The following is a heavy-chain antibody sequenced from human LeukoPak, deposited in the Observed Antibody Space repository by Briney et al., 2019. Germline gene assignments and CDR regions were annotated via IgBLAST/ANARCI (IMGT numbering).Heavy chain of an antibody. CDR1: VFTFSSYS. J-gene: IGHJ4*02. CDR2: ISSGSKYI. V-gene: IGHV3-21*01. D-gene: IGHD5-18*01. CDR3: ARALSYSYGSIDF. Sequence: GGSLRLSCAASVFTFSSYSMNWVRQAPGKGLEWVSSISSGSKYIYNADSVKGRFTISRDNAKNSLYLQMNSLRAEDTAVYYCARALSYSYGSIDFWGQGTLVIVSS.